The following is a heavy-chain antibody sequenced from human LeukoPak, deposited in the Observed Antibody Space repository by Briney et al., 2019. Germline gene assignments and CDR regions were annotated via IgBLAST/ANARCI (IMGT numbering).Heavy chain of an antibody. CDR3: ARDTERNAFDI. Sequence: SVKVSCKASGGTFRSYVISWVRQARAQEVEWMGRIIPVLGIAIYAQKFQGRVTITADKSTGTAYMELSSLRSEDTAVYYCARDTERNAFDIWGQGTMVTVSS. J-gene: IGHJ3*02. V-gene: IGHV1-69*04. D-gene: IGHD4-17*01. CDR2: IIPVLGIA. CDR1: GGTFRSYV.